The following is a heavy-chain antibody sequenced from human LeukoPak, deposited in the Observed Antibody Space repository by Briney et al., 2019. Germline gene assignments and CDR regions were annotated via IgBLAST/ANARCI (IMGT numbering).Heavy chain of an antibody. V-gene: IGHV4-59*01. CDR3: AREIGDSSSWYPHRGHFDY. J-gene: IGHJ4*02. CDR2: IHYSGST. CDR1: GGSISSYY. Sequence: SETLSLTCTVSGGSISSYYWSWIRQPPGKGLEWIGYIHYSGSTNYNPSLKSRVTISVDTSKNQFSLKLSSVTAADTAVYYCAREIGDSSSWYPHRGHFDYWGQGTLVTVSS. D-gene: IGHD6-13*01.